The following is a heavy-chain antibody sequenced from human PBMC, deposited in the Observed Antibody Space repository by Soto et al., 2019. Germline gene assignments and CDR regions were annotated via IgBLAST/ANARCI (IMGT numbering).Heavy chain of an antibody. J-gene: IGHJ6*02. CDR3: ARHVEAYYGSGSYSHMDI. CDR2: IYPGDSDT. D-gene: IGHD3-10*01. V-gene: IGHV5-51*01. Sequence: LXESLTVSSERCAYSFTGHWLAWVRPMPGKGLASMPLIYPGDSDTRYSPSFQAQVLISADKSISTAYLQWSSLTASATAMYYCARHVEAYYGSGSYSHMDIWGQRTRVTVSS. CDR1: AYSFTGHW.